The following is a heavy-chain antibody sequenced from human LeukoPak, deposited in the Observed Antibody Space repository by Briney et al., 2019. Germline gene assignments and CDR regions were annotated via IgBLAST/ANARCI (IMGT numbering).Heavy chain of an antibody. Sequence: SVKVSCKASGGTFSSYAISWVRQAPGQGLEWMGGIIPIFGTANYAQKFQGRVTITTDESTSTGYMELSSLRSEDTAVYYCARAGVDCSSTSCYMAWFDPWGQGTLVTVSS. D-gene: IGHD2-2*02. CDR3: ARAGVDCSSTSCYMAWFDP. CDR2: IIPIFGTA. V-gene: IGHV1-69*05. CDR1: GGTFSSYA. J-gene: IGHJ5*02.